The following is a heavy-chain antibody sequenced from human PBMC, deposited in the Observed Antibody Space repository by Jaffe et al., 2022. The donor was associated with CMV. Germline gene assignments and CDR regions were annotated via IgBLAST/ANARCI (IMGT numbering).Heavy chain of an antibody. CDR2: ISGSGGST. Sequence: EVQLLESGGGLVQPGGSLRLSCAASGFTFSSYAMSWVRQAPGKGLEWVSAISGSGGSTYYADSVKGRFTISRDNSKNTLYLQMNSLRAEDTAVYYCAKDIAAGYSSSSRGIAFDYWGQGTLVTVSS. CDR1: GFTFSSYA. J-gene: IGHJ4*02. D-gene: IGHD6-6*01. V-gene: IGHV3-23*01. CDR3: AKDIAAGYSSSSRGIAFDY.